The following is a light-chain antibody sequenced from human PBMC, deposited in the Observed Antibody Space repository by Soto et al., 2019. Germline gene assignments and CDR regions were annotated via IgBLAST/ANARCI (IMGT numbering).Light chain of an antibody. V-gene: IGKV3-20*01. CDR3: QQYGSSGT. CDR1: QSVSNNY. J-gene: IGKJ1*01. CDR2: GAS. Sequence: EIVFTQSPGTLSLSPGERATLSCWASQSVSNNYLAWYQQKPGQAPRLLIYGASNRATGIPDRFSGSGSGTDITLTISRLEPEDFAVYYCQQYGSSGTFGQGTKVDIK.